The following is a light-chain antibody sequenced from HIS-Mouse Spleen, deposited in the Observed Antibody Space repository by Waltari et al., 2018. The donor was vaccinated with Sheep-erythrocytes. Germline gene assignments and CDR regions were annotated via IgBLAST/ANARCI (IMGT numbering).Light chain of an antibody. J-gene: IGLJ2*01. V-gene: IGLV2-8*01. CDR1: SSDVGGYNY. CDR3: SSYAGSNNVV. CDR2: EVS. Sequence: QSALTQPPSASGSPGQSVTISYTGTSSDVGGYNYVSWYQQHPGKAPKLMIYEVSKRPSGVPARFSGSKSGNTASLTVSGLQAEDEADYYCSSYAGSNNVVFGGGTKLTVL.